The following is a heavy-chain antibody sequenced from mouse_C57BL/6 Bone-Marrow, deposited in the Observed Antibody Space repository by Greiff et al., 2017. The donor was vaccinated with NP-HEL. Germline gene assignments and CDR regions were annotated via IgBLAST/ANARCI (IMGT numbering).Heavy chain of an antibody. Sequence: QVQLKESGAELARPGASVKLSCKASGYTFTSYGISWVKQRTGQGLEWIGEIYPRSGNTYYNEKFKGKATLTADKSSSTAYMELRSLTSEDSAVYFCALVAWFAYWGQGTLVTVSA. J-gene: IGHJ3*01. CDR2: IYPRSGNT. CDR1: GYTFTSYG. D-gene: IGHD1-3*01. CDR3: ALVAWFAY. V-gene: IGHV1-81*01.